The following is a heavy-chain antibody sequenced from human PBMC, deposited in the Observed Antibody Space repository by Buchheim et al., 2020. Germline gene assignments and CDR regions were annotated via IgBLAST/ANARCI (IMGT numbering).Heavy chain of an antibody. CDR2: MNPNSGNT. D-gene: IGHD2-15*01. Sequence: QVQLVQSGAEVKKPGASVKVSCKASGYTFTSYDINWVRQATGQGLEWMGWMNPNSGNTGYAQKFQGRVTMTRNTSISTAYMELSSLRSEDTAVYYCAREISHCSGGSCYWGYYYYYGMDVWGQGTT. CDR1: GYTFTSYD. J-gene: IGHJ6*02. V-gene: IGHV1-8*01. CDR3: AREISHCSGGSCYWGYYYYYGMDV.